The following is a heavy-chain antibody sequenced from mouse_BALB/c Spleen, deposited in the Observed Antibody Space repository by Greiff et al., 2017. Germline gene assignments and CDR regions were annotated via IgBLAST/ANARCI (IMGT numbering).Heavy chain of an antibody. Sequence: EVQLVESGGGLVKPGGSLKLSCAASGFAFSSYDMSWVRQTPEKRLEWVAYISSGGGSTYYPDTVKGRFTISRDNAKNTLYLQMSSLKSEDTAMYYCARHPLYFDYWGQGTTLTVSS. CDR1: GFAFSSYD. CDR3: ARHPLYFDY. J-gene: IGHJ2*01. V-gene: IGHV5-12-1*01. CDR2: ISSGGGST.